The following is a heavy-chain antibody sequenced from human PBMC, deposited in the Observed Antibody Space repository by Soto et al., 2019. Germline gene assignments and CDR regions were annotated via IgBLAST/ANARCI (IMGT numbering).Heavy chain of an antibody. Sequence: GGSLRLSCAASGFTFSSYAMSWVRQAPGKGLEWVSAISGSGGSTYYADSVKGRFTISRDNSKNTLYLQMNSLRAEDTAVYYCAKAYYDYIWGSYHLDAFDIWGQGTMVTVSS. CDR1: GFTFSSYA. V-gene: IGHV3-23*01. CDR3: AKAYYDYIWGSYHLDAFDI. D-gene: IGHD3-16*02. CDR2: ISGSGGST. J-gene: IGHJ3*02.